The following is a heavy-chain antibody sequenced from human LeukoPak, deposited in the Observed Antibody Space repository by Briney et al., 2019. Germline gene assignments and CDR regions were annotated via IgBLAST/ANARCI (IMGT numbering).Heavy chain of an antibody. V-gene: IGHV4-59*01. D-gene: IGHD5-18*01. J-gene: IGHJ4*02. CDR2: IYYSGST. CDR1: GGSISSYY. Sequence: PSETLSLTCTVSGGSISSYYWSWIRQPPGKGLEWIGYIYYSGSTNYNPSLKSRVTIPVDTSKNQFSLKLSSVTAADTAVYYCAREGYSYGPLGYWGQGTLVTVSS. CDR3: AREGYSYGPLGY.